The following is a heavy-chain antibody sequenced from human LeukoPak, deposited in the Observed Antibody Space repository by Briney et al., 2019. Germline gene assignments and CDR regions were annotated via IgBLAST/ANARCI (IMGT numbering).Heavy chain of an antibody. Sequence: SGGSLRLSCAASGFTFSIYAMSWVRQAPGKGLEWVSAISGSGGSTYYADSVKGRFTISRDSSKNTLYLQMNSLRAEDTAVYYCAKASWPYYFDYWGQGTLVTVSS. D-gene: IGHD2-2*01. CDR3: AKASWPYYFDY. CDR2: ISGSGGST. V-gene: IGHV3-23*01. J-gene: IGHJ4*02. CDR1: GFTFSIYA.